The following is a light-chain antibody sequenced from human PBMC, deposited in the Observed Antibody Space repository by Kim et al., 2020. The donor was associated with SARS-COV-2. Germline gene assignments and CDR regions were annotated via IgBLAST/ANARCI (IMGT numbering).Light chain of an antibody. J-gene: IGKJ4*01. V-gene: IGKV3-15*01. Sequence: SPGERATLSCRASQSISTNLAWYQQKPGQAPRLFIYGASNRASGVPLRFSGSGSGTDFTLSISGLQSEDFAMYYCQKYTNWPPVTFGGGTKVDIK. CDR1: QSISTN. CDR3: QKYTNWPPVT. CDR2: GAS.